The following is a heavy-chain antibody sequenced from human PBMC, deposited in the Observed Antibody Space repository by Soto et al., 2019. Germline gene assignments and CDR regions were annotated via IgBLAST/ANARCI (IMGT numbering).Heavy chain of an antibody. V-gene: IGHV3-30-3*01. Sequence: QVQLVESGGGVVQPGRSLRLSCAASGFTFSSYAMHWVRQAPGKGLEWVAVISYDGSNKYYADSVKGRFTISRDNSKNTLYLQMNSLIAEDTAVYYCARGRGYDFWSGANLGPYYYYYYGMDVWGQGTTVTVSS. D-gene: IGHD3-3*01. J-gene: IGHJ6*02. CDR2: ISYDGSNK. CDR3: ARGRGYDFWSGANLGPYYYYYYGMDV. CDR1: GFTFSSYA.